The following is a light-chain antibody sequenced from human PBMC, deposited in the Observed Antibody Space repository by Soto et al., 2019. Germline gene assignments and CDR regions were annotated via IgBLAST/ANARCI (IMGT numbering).Light chain of an antibody. J-gene: IGLJ2*01. V-gene: IGLV2-14*01. CDR2: DVS. CDR3: SSYTSSSTLV. CDR1: SSDVGGYNY. Sequence: QSVLTQPASVSGSPGQSITISCTGTSSDVGGYNYVSWYQQHPGKAPKLMIYDVSNRPSGVSNRFSGSKSGNTASLTISGRQGEDEDDYYCSSYTSSSTLVFGGGTKLTVL.